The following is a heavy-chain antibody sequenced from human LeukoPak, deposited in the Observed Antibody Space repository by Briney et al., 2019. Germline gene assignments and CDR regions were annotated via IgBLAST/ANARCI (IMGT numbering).Heavy chain of an antibody. CDR3: ARDIGGRYSGSYYLSWFDP. V-gene: IGHV4-39*07. CDR1: GGSITSTTYY. CDR2: IYYSGST. Sequence: SETLSLTCTVSGGSITSTTYYWGWIRQPPGKGLEWIGSIYYSGSTYYNPSLKSRVTISVDKSKNQFSLKLSSVTAADTAVYYCARDIGGRYSGSYYLSWFDPWGQGTLVTVSS. D-gene: IGHD1-26*01. J-gene: IGHJ5*02.